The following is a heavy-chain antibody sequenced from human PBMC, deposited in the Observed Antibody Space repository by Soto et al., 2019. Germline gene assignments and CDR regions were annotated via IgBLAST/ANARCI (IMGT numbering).Heavy chain of an antibody. J-gene: IGHJ4*02. Sequence: PSETLSLTCAVYGGSFSGYYWSWIRQPPGRGLEWIGEINHSGSTNYHPSLKSRVTISVDTSKNQVSLKLSSVTAADTAVYYCLPAHRLLRFGEFPLDYWGKGTLVTVS. D-gene: IGHD3-10*01. CDR3: LPAHRLLRFGEFPLDY. CDR2: INHSGST. V-gene: IGHV4-34*01. CDR1: GGSFSGYY.